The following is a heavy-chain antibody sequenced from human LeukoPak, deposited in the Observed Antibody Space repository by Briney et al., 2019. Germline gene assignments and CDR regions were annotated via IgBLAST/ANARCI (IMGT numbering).Heavy chain of an antibody. CDR2: IYYSGST. Sequence: SETLSLTCTVSGGSISSYYWSWIRQPPGKGLEWIGYIYYSGSTNYNPSLKSRVTISVDTSKNQFSLKLSSVTAADTAVYYCARGTPNVDTAMVTFDSWGQGTLVTVSS. J-gene: IGHJ4*02. CDR3: ARGTPNVDTAMVTFDS. D-gene: IGHD5-18*01. CDR1: GGSISSYY. V-gene: IGHV4-59*01.